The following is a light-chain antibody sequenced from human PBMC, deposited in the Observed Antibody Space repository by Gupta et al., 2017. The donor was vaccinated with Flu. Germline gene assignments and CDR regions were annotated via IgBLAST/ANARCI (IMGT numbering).Light chain of an antibody. CDR1: QNINNR. Sequence: DIQMTQSPSTLSASIGDRVAITCRSSQNINNRLAWYQQKPGEAPQLLIYQASSLETGVPSRFSGSGSGTEFTLIINSLQPDDNATYFCQQDNSPSYAFGQGT. V-gene: IGKV1-5*03. CDR2: QAS. J-gene: IGKJ2*01. CDR3: QQDNSPSYA.